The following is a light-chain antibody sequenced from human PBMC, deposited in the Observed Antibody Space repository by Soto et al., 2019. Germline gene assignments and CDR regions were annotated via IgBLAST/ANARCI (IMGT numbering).Light chain of an antibody. CDR1: QSVSSN. J-gene: IGKJ1*01. Sequence: EILMTQSPATLSVSPGERATLSCRASQSVSSNLAWYQQKPGQAPRLLIYGASTRDTGIPARFSGSGSGTECTLTISRLQSEDFAVDYCQQYNNWPRTFGQGTQVDI. V-gene: IGKV3-15*01. CDR3: QQYNNWPRT. CDR2: GAS.